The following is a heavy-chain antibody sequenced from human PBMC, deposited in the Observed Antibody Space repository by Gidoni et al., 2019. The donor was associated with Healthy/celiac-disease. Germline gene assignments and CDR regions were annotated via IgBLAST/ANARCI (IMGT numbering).Heavy chain of an antibody. D-gene: IGHD6-13*01. Sequence: EVQLVESGGGLVQPGRSLRLSCAASVSTFDDYAMHWVRQAPGKGLECVSGISWNSGSIGYADSVKGRFTISRDNAKNSLYLQMNSLRAEDTALYYCAKSLQLVENNWFDPWGQGTLVTVSS. V-gene: IGHV3-9*01. CDR3: AKSLQLVENNWFDP. CDR2: ISWNSGSI. CDR1: VSTFDDYA. J-gene: IGHJ5*02.